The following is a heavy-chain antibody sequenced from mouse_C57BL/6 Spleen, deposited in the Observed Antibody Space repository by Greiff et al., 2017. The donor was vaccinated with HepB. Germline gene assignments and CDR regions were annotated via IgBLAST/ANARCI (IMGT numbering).Heavy chain of an antibody. V-gene: IGHV1-15*01. D-gene: IGHD3-2*02. J-gene: IGHJ2*01. CDR3: TRSQLRPHFDY. CDR2: IDPETGGT. Sequence: QVHVKQSGAELVRPGASVTLSCKASGYTFTDYEMHWVKQTPVHGLEWIGAIDPETGGTAYNQKFKGKAILTADKSSSTAYMELRSLTSEDSAVYYCTRSQLRPHFDYWGQGTTRTVSS. CDR1: GYTFTDYE.